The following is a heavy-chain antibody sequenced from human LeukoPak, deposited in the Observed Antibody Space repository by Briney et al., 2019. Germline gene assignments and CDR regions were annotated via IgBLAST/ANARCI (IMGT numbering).Heavy chain of an antibody. J-gene: IGHJ4*02. CDR1: GYTFTGYY. CDR2: INPNSGGT. Sequence: GASVKVSCKASGYTFTGYYMHWVRQAPGQGLEWMGWINPNSGGTNYAQKFQGRVTMTRDTSISTAYMELSRLRSDDTAVYYCARGSDRTSSRADYFSDYWGQGTLVTVSS. D-gene: IGHD4/OR15-4a*01. CDR3: ARGSDRTSSRADYFSDY. V-gene: IGHV1-2*02.